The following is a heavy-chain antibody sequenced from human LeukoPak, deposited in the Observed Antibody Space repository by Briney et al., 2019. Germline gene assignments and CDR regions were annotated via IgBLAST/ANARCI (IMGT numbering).Heavy chain of an antibody. D-gene: IGHD3-16*02. CDR3: ARDVRMDYVWGSYRESRYYFDY. Sequence: GGSLRLSCAASGFTFSSYAMSWVRQAPGKGLEWVSVIYSGGSTYYADSVKGRFTISRDNSKNTLYLQMNSLRAEDTAVYYCARDVRMDYVWGSYRESRYYFDYWGQGTLVTVSS. CDR2: IYSGGST. J-gene: IGHJ4*02. CDR1: GFTFSSYA. V-gene: IGHV3-66*01.